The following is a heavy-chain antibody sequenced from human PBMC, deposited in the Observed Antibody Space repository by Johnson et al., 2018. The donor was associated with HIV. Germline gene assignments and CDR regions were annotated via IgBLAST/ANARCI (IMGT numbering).Heavy chain of an antibody. CDR1: GFIFDDYG. CDR3: ARGSRYTYDNYDVHLLHAFDI. V-gene: IGHV3-20*04. D-gene: IGHD3-16*01. J-gene: IGHJ3*02. Sequence: VQLVESGGGVVRPGGSLRPACAATGFIFDDYGMSWVRQGPGKGLEWVSGINWNGGNTDFADAVKGRFNVSRDNAKNSLYLQMNSLRAEDTAMYYCARGSRYTYDNYDVHLLHAFDIWGQGTMVTVSS. CDR2: INWNGGNT.